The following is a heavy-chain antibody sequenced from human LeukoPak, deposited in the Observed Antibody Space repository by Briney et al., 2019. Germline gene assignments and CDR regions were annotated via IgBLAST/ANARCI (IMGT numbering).Heavy chain of an antibody. D-gene: IGHD1-14*01. CDR1: GFTFTNHI. Sequence: PGGSLRLSCAASGFTFTNHIMHWVRQAPGKGLEWVASIATDGSQTFYRGSVKGRFTISRDNSENKLYLQMNSLRAEDTAVYFCVRERHATIVHTGAFDFWGQGTMLSVSS. V-gene: IGHV3-30-3*01. CDR3: VRERHATIVHTGAFDF. J-gene: IGHJ3*01. CDR2: IATDGSQT.